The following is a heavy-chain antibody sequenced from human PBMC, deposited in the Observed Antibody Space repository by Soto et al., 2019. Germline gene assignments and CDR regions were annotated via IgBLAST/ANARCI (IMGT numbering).Heavy chain of an antibody. D-gene: IGHD3-22*01. Sequence: PGGSLRLSCVASGFTFDDYAMHWVRQAPGKGLEWVSGITWNSGSMGYADAVKGRFTISRDNSKNSLYVQMNSLRAEDTAVYYCARELRYYHDSSGYLIYWGQASLVTVSS. CDR3: ARELRYYHDSSGYLIY. CDR2: ITWNSGSM. V-gene: IGHV3-9*01. CDR1: GFTFDDYA. J-gene: IGHJ4*02.